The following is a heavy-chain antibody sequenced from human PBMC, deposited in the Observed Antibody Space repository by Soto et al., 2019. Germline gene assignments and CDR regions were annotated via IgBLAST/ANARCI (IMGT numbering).Heavy chain of an antibody. J-gene: IGHJ4*02. Sequence: QVQLVESGGGVVQPGRSLRLSCAASGFTFSSYGMHWVRQAPGKGLEWVAVISYDGSNKYYADSVKGRFTISRDTSKNTLYLQMNSLRAEDTAVYYCAKEDVGPYSSSSPLDYWGQGTLVTVSS. V-gene: IGHV3-30*18. CDR1: GFTFSSYG. CDR2: ISYDGSNK. CDR3: AKEDVGPYSSSSPLDY. D-gene: IGHD6-6*01.